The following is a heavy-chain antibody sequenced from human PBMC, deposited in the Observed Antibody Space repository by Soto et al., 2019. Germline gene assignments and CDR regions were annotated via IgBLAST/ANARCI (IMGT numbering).Heavy chain of an antibody. V-gene: IGHV1-69*13. D-gene: IGHD3-3*01. CDR3: ASSPFWSGYYMSWFDP. CDR1: GGTFSSYA. CDR2: IIPIFGTA. J-gene: IGHJ5*02. Sequence: ASVKVSCKASGGTFSSYAISWVRQAPGQGLEWMGGIIPIFGTANYAQKFQGRVTITADESTSTAYMELSSLRSEDTAVYYCASSPFWSGYYMSWFDPWGQGTLVTVSS.